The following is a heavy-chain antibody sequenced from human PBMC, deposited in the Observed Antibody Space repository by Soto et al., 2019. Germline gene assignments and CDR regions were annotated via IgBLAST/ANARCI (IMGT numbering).Heavy chain of an antibody. CDR3: ARERYDGSDRYYYNGMDV. Sequence: ASVKVSCKASGYTFTSYAMHWVRQAPGQRLEWMGWINAGNGNTKYSQKFQGRVTITRDTSASTAYMELSSLRSEDTAVYYCARERYDGSDRYYYNGMDVWGRGTTVTVSS. D-gene: IGHD3-16*01. V-gene: IGHV1-3*01. CDR2: INAGNGNT. CDR1: GYTFTSYA. J-gene: IGHJ6*02.